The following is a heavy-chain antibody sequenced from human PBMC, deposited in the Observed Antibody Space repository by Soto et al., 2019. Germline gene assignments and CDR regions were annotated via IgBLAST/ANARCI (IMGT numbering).Heavy chain of an antibody. Sequence: SETLCLTCTVSGGSISSYYWSWIRQPPGKGLEWIGYIYYSGSTNYNPSLKSRVTISVDTSKNQFSLKLSSVTAADTAVYYCASTGLTNVSYWGQGTLVTVSS. V-gene: IGHV4-59*01. D-gene: IGHD3-22*01. J-gene: IGHJ4*02. CDR3: ASTGLTNVSY. CDR2: IYYSGST. CDR1: GGSISSYY.